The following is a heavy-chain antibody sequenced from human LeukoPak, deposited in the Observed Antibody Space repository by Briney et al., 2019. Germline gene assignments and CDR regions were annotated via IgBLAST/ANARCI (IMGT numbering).Heavy chain of an antibody. Sequence: PGGSLRLSCAASRFTFSDYYMSWIRQAPGKGLEWVSYISSSGTTIYCADSVEGRFTISRDNAKNSLYLQMNSLRAEDTAVYYCARDGSYWDFDYWGQGTLVTVSS. CDR3: ARDGSYWDFDY. V-gene: IGHV3-11*01. D-gene: IGHD1-26*01. CDR2: ISSSGTTI. J-gene: IGHJ4*02. CDR1: RFTFSDYY.